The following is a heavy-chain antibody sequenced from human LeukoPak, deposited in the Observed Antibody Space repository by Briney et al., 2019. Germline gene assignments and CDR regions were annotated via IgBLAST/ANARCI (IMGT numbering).Heavy chain of an antibody. CDR1: GFTFSTYA. V-gene: IGHV3-23*01. Sequence: GGSLRLSCAASGFTFSTYAMNWVRQAPGKGLERVSTIGISGSSTYYADSVRGRFTVSRDNSKNTLYLQVSSLTAEDTAVYYCAKDFSTVDYYYYGMDVWGQGTTVTVSS. J-gene: IGHJ6*02. CDR2: IGISGSST. CDR3: AKDFSTVDYYYYGMDV. D-gene: IGHD2/OR15-2a*01.